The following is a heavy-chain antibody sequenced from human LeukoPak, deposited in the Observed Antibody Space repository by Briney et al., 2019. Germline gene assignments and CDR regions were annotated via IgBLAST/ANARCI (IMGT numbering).Heavy chain of an antibody. CDR1: GYTFTGYY. J-gene: IGHJ4*02. CDR2: INPNSGGT. Sequence: ASVKVSFKASGYTFTGYYMHWVRQAPGQGLEWMGWINPNSGGTNYAQKFQGRVTMTRDASISAAYMELSRLKSDDTAVYYCAKISGFYGNYYFDYWGQGTLVTVSS. CDR3: AKISGFYGNYYFDY. V-gene: IGHV1-2*02. D-gene: IGHD2/OR15-2a*01.